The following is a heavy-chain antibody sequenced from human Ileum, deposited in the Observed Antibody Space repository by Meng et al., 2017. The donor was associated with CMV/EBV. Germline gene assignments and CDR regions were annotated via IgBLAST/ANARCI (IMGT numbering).Heavy chain of an antibody. CDR1: GFTVDTSY. Sequence: GGSLRLSCAASGFTVDTSYMSWVRQAPGKGLEWISVLYHTGTTHYADSVEGRFTISRDNVQNILYLQLNSLRPEDTAVYYCARARSGSRSPTFDYWGQGTQVT. CDR2: LYHTGTT. D-gene: IGHD3-10*01. J-gene: IGHJ4*02. CDR3: ARARSGSRSPTFDY. V-gene: IGHV3-53*01.